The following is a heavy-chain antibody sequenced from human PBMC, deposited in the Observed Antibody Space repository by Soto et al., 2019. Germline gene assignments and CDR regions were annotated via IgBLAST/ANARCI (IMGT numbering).Heavy chain of an antibody. V-gene: IGHV3-48*02. CDR1: GFTFSSYS. D-gene: IGHD3-10*01. CDR2: ISSSSSTI. J-gene: IGHJ6*02. CDR3: ARAPGREVVLFGGLLSPHDYYYGMHV. Sequence: EVQLVESGGGLVQPGGSLRLSCAASGFTFSSYSMNWVRQAPGKGLEWVSYISSSSSTIYYADSVKGRFTISRDNAKKALYLQMNRLSDEDAAVYYCARAPGREVVLFGGLLSPHDYYYGMHVWGQGTTVTGSS.